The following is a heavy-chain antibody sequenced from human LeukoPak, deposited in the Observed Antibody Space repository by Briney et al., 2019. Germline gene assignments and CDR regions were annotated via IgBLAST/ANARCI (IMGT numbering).Heavy chain of an antibody. V-gene: IGHV3-30*02. Sequence: GGSLRLSCAASGFTFRTYWMNWVRQAPGKGLEWVAFIRYDGSIKYYADSVKGRFTISRDNSKNTLSLQMNSLRSEDTAVYYCAKDPRKVRMSVVPAARYMDVWGKGTTVTISS. CDR2: IRYDGSIK. CDR3: AKDPRKVRMSVVPAARYMDV. J-gene: IGHJ6*03. CDR1: GFTFRTYW. D-gene: IGHD2-2*01.